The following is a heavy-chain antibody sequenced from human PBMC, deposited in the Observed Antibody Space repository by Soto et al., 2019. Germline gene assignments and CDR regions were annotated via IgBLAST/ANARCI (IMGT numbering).Heavy chain of an antibody. CDR2: FSGGSGAI. CDR1: GFTFTSYV. J-gene: IGHJ4*02. V-gene: IGHV3-23*01. CDR3: VKWNGYGDY. D-gene: IGHD1-1*01. Sequence: VQLLASGGGLVQPGGSLRLSCVVSGFTFTSYVLTWVRQAPGKGLEWVSGFSGGSGAIHYRDSGRGRFTISRDDSRSTVYQHMNSLGVDDPAVYYCVKWNGYGDYWGEGTLVSVSS.